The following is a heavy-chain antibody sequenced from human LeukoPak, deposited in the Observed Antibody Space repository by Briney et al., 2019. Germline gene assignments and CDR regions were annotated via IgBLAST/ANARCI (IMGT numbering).Heavy chain of an antibody. V-gene: IGHV1-8*01. CDR2: MNPNSGTT. J-gene: IGHJ3*02. Sequence: ASVKVSCKASGYTFTTYDINWVRQAPGQGLEWMGWMNPNSGTTGYAQKFQGRVTMTRDTSISTAYMELSRLRSDDTAVYYCATTMVRGIDAFDIWGQGTMVTVSS. CDR1: GYTFTTYD. D-gene: IGHD3-10*01. CDR3: ATTMVRGIDAFDI.